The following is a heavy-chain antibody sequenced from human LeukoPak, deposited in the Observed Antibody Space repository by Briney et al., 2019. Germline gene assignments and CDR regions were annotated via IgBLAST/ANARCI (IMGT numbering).Heavy chain of an antibody. V-gene: IGHV1-46*02. Sequence: ASVKVPCKASGYTFHSYYMHWVRQDPGPGLEWTGIISPSGGSTSYAQKFQGRVTITRDTSTSTVYMELSSLRAEDTAVYYCAIAGGALDYWGQGTLVTVSS. CDR2: ISPSGGST. CDR3: AIAGGALDY. CDR1: GYTFHSYY. J-gene: IGHJ4*02.